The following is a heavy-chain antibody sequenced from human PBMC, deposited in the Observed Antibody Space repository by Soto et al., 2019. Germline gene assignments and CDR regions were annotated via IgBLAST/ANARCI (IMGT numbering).Heavy chain of an antibody. V-gene: IGHV3-7*04. CDR1: GFTFSSYW. CDR2: IKQDGSEK. Sequence: SCKTSGFTFSSYWMSWVRQAPGKGLEWVANIKQDGSEKWYVDSVKGRFTISRDNAKNSLYLQMNSLRAEDTAVYYCARGDYYDSSGPFSDAFDIWGQGTMVTVSS. CDR3: ARGDYYDSSGPFSDAFDI. J-gene: IGHJ3*02. D-gene: IGHD3-22*01.